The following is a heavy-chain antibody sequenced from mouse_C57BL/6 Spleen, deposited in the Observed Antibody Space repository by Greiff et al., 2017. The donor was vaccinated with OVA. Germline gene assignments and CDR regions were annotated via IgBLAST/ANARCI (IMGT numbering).Heavy chain of an antibody. CDR2: IDPAHGNT. V-gene: IGHV14-3*01. D-gene: IGHD1-1*01. CDR3: ARGDRYYGSSLFAY. Sequence: EVQGVESVAELVRPGASVKLSCTASGFNITNTYMHWVKQRPEQGLEWIGRIDPAHGNTKYAPKFKGKATLTAAKSSNTAYLQLSSLTSDDTAIYYCARGDRYYGSSLFAYWGQGTLVTVSA. J-gene: IGHJ3*01. CDR1: GFNITNTY.